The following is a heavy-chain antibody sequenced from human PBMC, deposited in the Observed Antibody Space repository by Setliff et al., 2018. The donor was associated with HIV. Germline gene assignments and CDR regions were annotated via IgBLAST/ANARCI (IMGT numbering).Heavy chain of an antibody. J-gene: IGHJ4*02. Sequence: SETLSLTCTVSGDSISSNYWSWIRQPPGKGLEWIGEINHSGSNNYNPSLKSRVTMSVDTSKNQFSLNLTSVTAADTAVYYCARGLGMVESTTPFDYWGQGTLVTVSS. CDR1: GDSISSNY. CDR2: INHSGSN. CDR3: ARGLGMVESTTPFDY. D-gene: IGHD1-26*01. V-gene: IGHV4-34*01.